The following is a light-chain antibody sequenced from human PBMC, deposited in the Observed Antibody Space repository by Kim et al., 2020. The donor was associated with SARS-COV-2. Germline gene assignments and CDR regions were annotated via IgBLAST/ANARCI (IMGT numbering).Light chain of an antibody. V-gene: IGKV3-20*01. CDR1: QSVSSSY. J-gene: IGKJ1*01. CDR3: QQYGSSPGT. Sequence: EIVLTQSPGTLSLSPGERATLSCRANQSVSSSYLAWYQQKPGQAPRLLIYGASSRATGIPDRFSGSGSVTDFTLTISRLEPEDFAVYYCQQYGSSPGTFGQGTKVDIK. CDR2: GAS.